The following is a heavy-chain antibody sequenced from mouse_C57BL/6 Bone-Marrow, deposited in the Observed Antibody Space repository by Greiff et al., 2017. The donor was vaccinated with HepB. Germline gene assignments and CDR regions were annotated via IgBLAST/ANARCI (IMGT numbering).Heavy chain of an antibody. V-gene: IGHV1-26*01. CDR3: AKGVVDMDY. J-gene: IGHJ4*01. D-gene: IGHD1-1*01. CDR2: INPNNGGT. Sequence: VQLQQSGPELVKPGASVKISCKASGYTFTDYYMNWVKQSHGKSLEWIGDINPNNGGTSYNQKFKGKATLTVDKSSSTAYMELRSLTSEDSAVYYCAKGVVDMDYWGQGTSVTVSS. CDR1: GYTFTDYY.